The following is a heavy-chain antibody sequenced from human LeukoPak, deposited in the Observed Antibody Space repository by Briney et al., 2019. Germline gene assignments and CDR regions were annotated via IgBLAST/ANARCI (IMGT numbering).Heavy chain of an antibody. Sequence: ASVRVSCKASGYTFTGYYMHWVRQAPGQGLEWMGGFEPEEGEHGETIYAQKFEGRLTLTEDTATDTAYMELVSLTSADTAVYYCATDRLEIYALHIWGQGTVVTVSS. D-gene: IGHD1-1*01. CDR1: GYTFTGYY. V-gene: IGHV1-24*01. CDR2: FEPEEGEHGET. CDR3: ATDRLEIYALHI. J-gene: IGHJ3*02.